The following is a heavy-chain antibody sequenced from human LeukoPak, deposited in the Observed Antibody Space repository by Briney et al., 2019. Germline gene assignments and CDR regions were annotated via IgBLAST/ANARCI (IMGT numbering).Heavy chain of an antibody. Sequence: SVKVSCKASGGTFSSYAISWVRQAPGQGLEWMGGIIPIFGTANYAQKFQGRVTITADESTSTAYMELSSLRSEDTAVYYCARSVRGWYVPYYFDYWGQGTLVTVSS. CDR1: GGTFSSYA. CDR2: IIPIFGTA. D-gene: IGHD6-19*01. V-gene: IGHV1-69*13. CDR3: ARSVRGWYVPYYFDY. J-gene: IGHJ4*02.